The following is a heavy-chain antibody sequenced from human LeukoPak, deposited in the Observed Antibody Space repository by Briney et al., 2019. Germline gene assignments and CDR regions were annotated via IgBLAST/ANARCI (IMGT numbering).Heavy chain of an antibody. Sequence: ASVKVSCKASGGTFSSYAISWVRQAPGQGLEWMGIINPSGGTTSYAQKFQGRVTMTRDTSTSTVYMELSSLRSEDTAVYYCARDCSSTSCYMHWFDPWGQGTLVTVSS. CDR1: GGTFSSYA. V-gene: IGHV1-46*01. J-gene: IGHJ5*02. CDR2: INPSGGTT. CDR3: ARDCSSTSCYMHWFDP. D-gene: IGHD2-2*02.